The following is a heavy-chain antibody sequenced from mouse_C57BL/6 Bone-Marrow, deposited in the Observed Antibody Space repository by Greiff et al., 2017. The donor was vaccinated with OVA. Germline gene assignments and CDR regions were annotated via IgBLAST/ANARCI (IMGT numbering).Heavy chain of an antibody. Sequence: QVQLQQSGPELVKPGASVKISCKASGYTFTDYYINWVKQRPGQGLEWIGWIYPGSGNTKYNEKFKGQATLTVDTSSSTAYMQLSSLTSENSGVYFCARERNLDYLDYWGQGTTLTVSS. CDR2: IYPGSGNT. CDR3: ARERNLDYLDY. J-gene: IGHJ2*01. CDR1: GYTFTDYY. V-gene: IGHV1-84*01.